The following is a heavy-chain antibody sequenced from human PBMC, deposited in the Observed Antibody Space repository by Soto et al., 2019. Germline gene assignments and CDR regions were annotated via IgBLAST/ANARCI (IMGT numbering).Heavy chain of an antibody. CDR3: ARGAAAGGYYYGMDV. CDR1: GGSISSYY. Sequence: SETLSLTCTVSGGSISSYYWSWIRQPPGKGLEWIGYIYYSGSTNYNPSLKSRVTISVDTSKNQFSLKLSSVTAADTAVYYCARGAAAGGYYYGMDVWGQGTTVTVSS. D-gene: IGHD6-13*01. V-gene: IGHV4-59*08. CDR2: IYYSGST. J-gene: IGHJ6*02.